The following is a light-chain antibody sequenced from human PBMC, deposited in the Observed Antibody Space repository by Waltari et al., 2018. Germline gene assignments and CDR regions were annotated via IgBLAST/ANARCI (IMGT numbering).Light chain of an antibody. CDR3: SSYAISRPWV. J-gene: IGLJ3*02. Sequence: QSALTQPASVSGSPGQSITISCTGTSSHVGGYHYFSWYQHHPGKAPKLMIYEVSNRPSGVSNRFSGSKSGNTASLTISGLQAEDEGDYYCSSYAISRPWVFGGGTKLTVL. V-gene: IGLV2-14*01. CDR2: EVS. CDR1: SSHVGGYHY.